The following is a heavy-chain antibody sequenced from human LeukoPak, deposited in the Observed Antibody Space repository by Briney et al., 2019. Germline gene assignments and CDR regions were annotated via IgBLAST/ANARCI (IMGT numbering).Heavy chain of an antibody. CDR3: AGGISATGGG. Sequence: GGSLRLSCADSGFTFSSYWMHGVRQAPGKGLVWVSRINSDGSITTYADSVKGRFTISRDNAKNTLYLQMNSLRAEDTAVYYCAGGISATGGGWGQRTMVTVSS. V-gene: IGHV3-74*01. CDR2: INSDGSIT. D-gene: IGHD6-13*01. J-gene: IGHJ3*01. CDR1: GFTFSSYW.